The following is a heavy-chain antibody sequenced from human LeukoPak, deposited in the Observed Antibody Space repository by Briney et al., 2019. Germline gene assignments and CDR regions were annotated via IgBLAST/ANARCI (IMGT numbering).Heavy chain of an antibody. CDR2: ISGDGGAT. CDR3: AKGGYTYGGRLFDY. Sequence: GGSLRLSCAASGFTFDDYVMHWVRQAPGKGLEGVSFISGDGGATYYADSAKGRFTISRDNGRKYLYLQMDSLRTEDTALYYCAKGGYTYGGRLFDYWGQGTLVTVSP. CDR1: GFTFDDYV. V-gene: IGHV3-43*02. J-gene: IGHJ4*02. D-gene: IGHD5-18*01.